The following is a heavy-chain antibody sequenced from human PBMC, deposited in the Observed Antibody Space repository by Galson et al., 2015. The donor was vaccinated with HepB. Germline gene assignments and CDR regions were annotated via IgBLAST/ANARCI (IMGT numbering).Heavy chain of an antibody. J-gene: IGHJ4*02. CDR3: AKDPTVDSSGYYFDY. Sequence: SLRLSCAASGFTSSSYAMSWVRQAPGKGLEWVPAISSSGGSTYYADSVKGRFTISRDNSKNTLYLQMNSLRAEDTAVYYCAKDPTVDSSGYYFDYWGQGTLVTVSS. V-gene: IGHV3-23*01. CDR2: ISSSGGST. D-gene: IGHD3-22*01. CDR1: GFTSSSYA.